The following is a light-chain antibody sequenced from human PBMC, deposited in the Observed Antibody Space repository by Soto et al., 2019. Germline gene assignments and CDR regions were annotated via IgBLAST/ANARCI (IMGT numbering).Light chain of an antibody. J-gene: IGKJ5*01. CDR1: QILLHLNGNNY. Sequence: DIVMTQSPLSLPVTPGEPASISCRSRQILLHLNGNNYLDWYLQKPGPSPQLLIYLGSTRASVFPDRFSGSGSGTDLTRKISRVEAADVGIYYSMQAPHTPVIFGQGTPLQIK. CDR3: MQAPHTPVI. CDR2: LGS. V-gene: IGKV2-28*01.